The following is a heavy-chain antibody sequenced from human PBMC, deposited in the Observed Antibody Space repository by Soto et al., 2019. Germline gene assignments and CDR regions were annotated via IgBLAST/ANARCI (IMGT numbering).Heavy chain of an antibody. D-gene: IGHD3-3*01. CDR1: GDTFNSYV. V-gene: IGHV1-69*17. CDR3: ARESLGAKGADR. Sequence: QVQLVQSGAEVKRPGSSVKVSCESSGDTFNSYVISWVRQAPGQGLEWMGGIIPIIGVTHYAQKFQGRVTISALSSTGSASMELPNRGFEVTALYYCARESLGAKGADRRGQATLVTVSS. J-gene: IGHJ5*02. CDR2: IIPIIGVT.